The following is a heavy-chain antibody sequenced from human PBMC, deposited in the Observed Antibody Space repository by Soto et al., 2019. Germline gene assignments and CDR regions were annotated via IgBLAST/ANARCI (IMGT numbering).Heavy chain of an antibody. D-gene: IGHD6-13*01. CDR2: IIPIFGTA. J-gene: IGHJ6*02. CDR3: ARVEPDRIAAAGTHYYYGMDV. CDR1: GGTFSSYA. Sequence: SVKVSCKASGGTFSSYAISWVRQAPGQGLEWMGGIIPIFGTANYAQKFQGRVTITADESTSTAYMELSSLRSEDTAVYYCARVEPDRIAAAGTHYYYGMDVWGQGTTVTVS. V-gene: IGHV1-69*13.